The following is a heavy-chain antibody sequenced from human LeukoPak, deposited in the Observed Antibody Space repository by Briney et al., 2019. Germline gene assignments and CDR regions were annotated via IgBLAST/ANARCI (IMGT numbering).Heavy chain of an antibody. CDR3: ARDHWGQQLVWYFDL. V-gene: IGHV4-39*07. D-gene: IGHD6-13*01. CDR2: IFYTGST. Sequence: SETLSLTCTVSGGSISTTSYYWGLIRQSPGKGLEWIGSIFYTGSTYYNPSLKSRVIISVDTSRNQFSLKLSSVTAADTAVYYCARDHWGQQLVWYFDLWGRGTLITVSS. J-gene: IGHJ2*01. CDR1: GGSISTTSYY.